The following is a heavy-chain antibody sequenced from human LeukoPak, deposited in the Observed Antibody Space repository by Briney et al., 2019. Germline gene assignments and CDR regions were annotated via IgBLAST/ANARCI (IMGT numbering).Heavy chain of an antibody. D-gene: IGHD6-13*01. V-gene: IGHV3-48*01. CDR1: GFTFSSYS. J-gene: IGHJ4*02. CDR2: ISSSSSTI. Sequence: SGGSLRLSCAASGFTFSSYSMNWVRQAPGKGLEWVSYISSSSSTIYYADSVKGRFTISRDNSKNTLYLQMNSLRAEDTAVYYCARDDSVYRIAAAGTNYWGQGTLVTVSS. CDR3: ARDDSVYRIAAAGTNY.